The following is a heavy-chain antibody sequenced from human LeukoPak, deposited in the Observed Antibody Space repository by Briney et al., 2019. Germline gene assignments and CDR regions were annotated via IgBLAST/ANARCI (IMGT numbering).Heavy chain of an antibody. V-gene: IGHV1-2*02. D-gene: IGHD6-13*01. CDR3: ARAKTIAAAGTPPVAY. CDR2: INPNSGGT. CDR1: GYTFTGYY. Sequence: ASVKVSCKASGYTFTGYYMHWVRQAPGQGLEWMGWINPNSGGTNYAQKFQGRVTMTRDTSISTAYMELSRLRSDDTAVYYCARAKTIAAAGTPPVAYWGQGTLVTVSS. J-gene: IGHJ4*02.